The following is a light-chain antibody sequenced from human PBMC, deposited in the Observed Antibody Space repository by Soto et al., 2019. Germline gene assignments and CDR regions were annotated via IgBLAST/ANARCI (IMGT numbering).Light chain of an antibody. Sequence: IVLTQSPGTLSLSPGERATLSCRASQTGSNSYLAWYQQKSGQAPRLLIYGVSTRATGTPDRFSGSGSGTEFTLTIRRLEPEDFAVYFCQHYVYPQWTFGPGTKVEMK. V-gene: IGKV3-20*01. J-gene: IGKJ1*01. CDR3: QHYVYPQWT. CDR1: QTGSNSY. CDR2: GVS.